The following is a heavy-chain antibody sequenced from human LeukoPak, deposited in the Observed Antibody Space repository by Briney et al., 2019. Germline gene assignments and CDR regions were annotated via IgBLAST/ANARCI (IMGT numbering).Heavy chain of an antibody. Sequence: GASVKVSCKASGYTFTGYYMHWVRQAPGQGLEWMGWINPNSGGTNYAQKFQGRVTMTRDTSISTAYMELSRLRSDDTAVYYCARDVGEYCSSTSCYASDYWGQGTLVTVSS. CDR3: ARDVGEYCSSTSCYASDY. CDR2: INPNSGGT. CDR1: GYTFTGYY. D-gene: IGHD2-2*01. J-gene: IGHJ4*02. V-gene: IGHV1-2*02.